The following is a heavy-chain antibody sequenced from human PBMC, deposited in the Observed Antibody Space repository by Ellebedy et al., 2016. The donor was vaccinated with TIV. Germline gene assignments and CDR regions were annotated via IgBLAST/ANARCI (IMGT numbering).Heavy chain of an antibody. CDR1: GAPVTGGHF. CDR2: MYHSGTT. CDR3: ARGSGGVAGSGVFDI. D-gene: IGHD6-19*01. Sequence: MPSETLSLTCTVSGAPVTGGHFWSWIRQAPGRGLEYIAYMYHSGTTNYNPSLKSRVPMSVDASKNQLSLTVTSVTSADTALYYCARGSGGVAGSGVFDIWGQGTKVTVSS. J-gene: IGHJ3*02. V-gene: IGHV4-61*08.